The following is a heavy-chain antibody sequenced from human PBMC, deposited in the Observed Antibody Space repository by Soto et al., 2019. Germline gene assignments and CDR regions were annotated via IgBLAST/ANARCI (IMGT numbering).Heavy chain of an antibody. D-gene: IGHD7-27*01. CDR1: GFILNNYA. CDR2: IGGTDGDSDGVP. V-gene: IGHV3-23*01. J-gene: IGHJ3*01. Sequence: VQLLESGGDLVQPGGSLRLSCVASGFILNNYAMSWVRQAPGKGLEWVSTIGGTDGDSDGVPWYEDSVKGRFTISTDSSANTLFLHMANLRAEDSALYDGVKRGRNWGAFDFWGQGTTVVVSS. CDR3: VKRGRNWGAFDF.